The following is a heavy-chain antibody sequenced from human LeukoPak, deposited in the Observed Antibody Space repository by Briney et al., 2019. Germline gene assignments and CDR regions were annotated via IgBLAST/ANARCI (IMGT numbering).Heavy chain of an antibody. CDR3: ARDPGYGLGVDYGDY. J-gene: IGHJ4*02. V-gene: IGHV3-66*01. Sequence: GGSLRLSCAASGFTVSGNYMSWVRQAPGKGLEWLSVIHRGGNTYYSDSVKGRCTISRDSSKYTVFLQMDSLRAEDTAVYYCARDPGYGLGVDYGDYWGQGTLVTVSS. CDR2: IHRGGNT. CDR1: GFTVSGNY. D-gene: IGHD3-10*01.